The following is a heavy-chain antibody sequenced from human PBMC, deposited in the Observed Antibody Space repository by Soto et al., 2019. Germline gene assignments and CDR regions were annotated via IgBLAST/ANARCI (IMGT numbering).Heavy chain of an antibody. V-gene: IGHV4-30-4*01. CDR1: GGSISSGDYY. CDR2: IYYSGST. J-gene: IGHJ4*02. D-gene: IGHD3-3*01. CDR3: ARATIFAAAILDY. Sequence: QVQLQESGPGLVKPSQTLSLTCTVSGGSISSGDYYWSWIRQPPGKGLEWIGYIYYSGSTSYNPSLNTQGTLSVDTAKNQFSLTPSSVPAAEPAVYFCARATIFAAAILDYWGQGNLVTVSS.